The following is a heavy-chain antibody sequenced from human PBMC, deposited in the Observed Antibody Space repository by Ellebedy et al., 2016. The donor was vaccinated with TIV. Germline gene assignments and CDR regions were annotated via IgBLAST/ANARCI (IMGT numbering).Heavy chain of an antibody. Sequence: AASVKVSCKASGYTFTNYGLSWVRQAPGQGLEWMGWISTYNGDTKYAQTLQGRVAMTTDTSTNTAYMELRSLRSDDTAVYYGVHTGDRGIWGQGTMVTVSS. V-gene: IGHV1-18*01. CDR3: VHTGDRGI. CDR2: ISTYNGDT. J-gene: IGHJ3*02. D-gene: IGHD7-27*01. CDR1: GYTFTNYG.